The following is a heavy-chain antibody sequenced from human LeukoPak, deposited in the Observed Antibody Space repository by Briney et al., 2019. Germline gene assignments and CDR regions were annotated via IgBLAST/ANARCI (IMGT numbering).Heavy chain of an antibody. J-gene: IGHJ4*02. D-gene: IGHD3-10*01. CDR3: ARQARGFDF. CDR2: IYYSGST. CDR1: GGSISGGDYH. V-gene: IGHV4-30-4*01. Sequence: SESLSLTCTVSGGSISGGDYHWGWIRRPPGQGLEWIGYIYYSGSTYYNPSLKSRLTISVDTPKNQFSLRLSSVTAADTAVYYCARQARGFDFWGQGTLVTVSS.